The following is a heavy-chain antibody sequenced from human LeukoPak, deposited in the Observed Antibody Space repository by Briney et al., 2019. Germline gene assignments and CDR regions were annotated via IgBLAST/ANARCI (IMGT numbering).Heavy chain of an antibody. D-gene: IGHD4-17*01. Sequence: PGGSLRLSCAASGFTFSTYAMHWVRQAPGKGLEWVAVIPYDGSDEYYADSVKGRFTISRDISKNTLYLQMNSLRAEDTAVYYCAKPTVTNRYYYYYYGMDAWGQGTTVTVSS. CDR3: AKPTVTNRYYYYYYGMDA. V-gene: IGHV3-30*18. CDR2: IPYDGSDE. J-gene: IGHJ6*02. CDR1: GFTFSTYA.